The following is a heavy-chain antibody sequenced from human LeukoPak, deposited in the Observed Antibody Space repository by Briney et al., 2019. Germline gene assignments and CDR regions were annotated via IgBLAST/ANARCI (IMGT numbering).Heavy chain of an antibody. CDR1: GGSITGYY. V-gene: IGHV4-59*01. Sequence: SETLSLTCTISGGSITGYYWTWIRQPPGKGLEWIGYIYYSGSSNYNPSLKSRVTISIHTSKNQFSLNLSSVTAADTAVYYCARVFGGGRGGWFDPWGQGTLVAVSS. D-gene: IGHD3-16*01. J-gene: IGHJ5*02. CDR3: ARVFGGGRGGWFDP. CDR2: IYYSGSS.